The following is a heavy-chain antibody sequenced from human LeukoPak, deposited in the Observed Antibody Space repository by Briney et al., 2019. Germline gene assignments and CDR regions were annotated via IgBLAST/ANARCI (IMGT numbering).Heavy chain of an antibody. Sequence: SETLSLTCTVSGGSISSYYWSWIRQPAGKGLEWIGRIYASGSTNYNPSLKSRVTMSVDTSKNQFSLKLSSVTAADTAVYSCAREPVTSYYYGMDVWGQGTTVTVSS. D-gene: IGHD4-17*01. CDR1: GGSISSYY. J-gene: IGHJ6*02. V-gene: IGHV4-4*07. CDR3: AREPVTSYYYGMDV. CDR2: IYASGST.